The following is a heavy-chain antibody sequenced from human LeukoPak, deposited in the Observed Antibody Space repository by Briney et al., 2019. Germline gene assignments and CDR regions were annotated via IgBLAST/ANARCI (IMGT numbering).Heavy chain of an antibody. D-gene: IGHD5-24*01. CDR3: AKEEVGGDGYNDY. CDR1: GFTVDDYA. Sequence: GGSLRLSYAASGFTVDDYAMHWVRQAPGKGLEWVSLISGDGGSTYYADSEKGRFTISRDNSKNSLYLQMNSLRTEDTALYYCAKEEVGGDGYNDYWGQGTLVTVSS. V-gene: IGHV3-43*02. CDR2: ISGDGGST. J-gene: IGHJ4*02.